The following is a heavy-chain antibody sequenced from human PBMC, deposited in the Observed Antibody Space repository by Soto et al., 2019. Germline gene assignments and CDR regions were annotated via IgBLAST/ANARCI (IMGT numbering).Heavy chain of an antibody. V-gene: IGHV3-73*01. D-gene: IGHD3-3*01. J-gene: IGHJ6*02. Sequence: GSMSLSCAASGFTFSGSAMHWVRQASWKGLEWVGRIRSKANSYATAYAASVKGRFTISRDDSKNTAYLQMNSLKTEDTAVYYCTPYYDFWSGYFYRYGMDVWGQGTTVTVSS. CDR2: IRSKANSYAT. CDR3: TPYYDFWSGYFYRYGMDV. CDR1: GFTFSGSA.